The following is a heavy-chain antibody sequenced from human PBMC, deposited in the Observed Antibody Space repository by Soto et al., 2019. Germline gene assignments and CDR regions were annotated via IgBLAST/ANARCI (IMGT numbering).Heavy chain of an antibody. D-gene: IGHD6-13*01. Sequence: SETLSLTCTVSGGSISSYYWSWIRQPPGKGLEWIGYIYYSGSTNYNPSLKSRVTISVDTPKNQFSLKLSSVTAADTAVYYCARGLAAAGIGWFDPWGQGTLVTVSS. J-gene: IGHJ5*02. CDR1: GGSISSYY. CDR2: IYYSGST. CDR3: ARGLAAAGIGWFDP. V-gene: IGHV4-59*01.